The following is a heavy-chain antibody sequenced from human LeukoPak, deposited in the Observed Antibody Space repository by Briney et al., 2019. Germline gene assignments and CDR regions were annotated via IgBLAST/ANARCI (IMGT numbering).Heavy chain of an antibody. CDR3: ARDSYDSSGYPDY. V-gene: IGHV3-74*01. D-gene: IGHD3-22*01. J-gene: IGHJ4*02. Sequence: ESGGSLRLSCAASGFTFSSYWMHWVRQAPGKGLVWVSRINSDGSSTSYADSVKGRFTISRDSAKNTLYLQMNSLRAEDTAVYYCARDSYDSSGYPDYWGQGTLVTVSS. CDR1: GFTFSSYW. CDR2: INSDGSST.